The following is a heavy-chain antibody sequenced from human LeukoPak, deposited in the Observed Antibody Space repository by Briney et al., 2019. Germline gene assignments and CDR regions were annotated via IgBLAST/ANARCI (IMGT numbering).Heavy chain of an antibody. CDR1: GYTFTGYY. J-gene: IGHJ2*01. CDR2: INPNSGGT. D-gene: IGHD5-18*01. Sequence: ASVKVSCKASGYTFTGYYMHWVRQAPGQGLEWMGWINPNSGGTNYAQEFQGRVTMTRDTSISTAYMELSRLGSDDTAMYYCARGYSFGYGNDWYFDLWGRGTLVTVSS. V-gene: IGHV1-2*02. CDR3: ARGYSFGYGNDWYFDL.